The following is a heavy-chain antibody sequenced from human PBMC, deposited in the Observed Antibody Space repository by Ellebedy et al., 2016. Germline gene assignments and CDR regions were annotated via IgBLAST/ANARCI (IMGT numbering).Heavy chain of an antibody. Sequence: SETLSLTXTVSGGSITSYYWSWIRQSPGKGLEWIGYIYYSGSTNYNPSLKSRVTISVDTSKNQFSLKLSSVTAADTAVYYCARAGYCSSTSCLNLDYWGQGTLVTVSS. V-gene: IGHV4-59*01. CDR1: GGSITSYY. CDR2: IYYSGST. CDR3: ARAGYCSSTSCLNLDY. J-gene: IGHJ4*02. D-gene: IGHD2-2*01.